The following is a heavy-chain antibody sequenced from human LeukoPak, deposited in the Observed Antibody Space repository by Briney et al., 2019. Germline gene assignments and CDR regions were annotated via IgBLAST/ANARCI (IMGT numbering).Heavy chain of an antibody. J-gene: IGHJ4*02. Sequence: PSETLSLTCTVSGGSISSGSYYWSWIRQPAGKGLEWIGRIYTSGSTNYNPSLKSRVTISVDTSKNQFSLKLSSVTAADTAVYYCARGLSGSYQIDYWGQGTLVTVSS. CDR3: ARGLSGSYQIDY. D-gene: IGHD1-26*01. V-gene: IGHV4-61*02. CDR1: GGSISSGSYY. CDR2: IYTSGST.